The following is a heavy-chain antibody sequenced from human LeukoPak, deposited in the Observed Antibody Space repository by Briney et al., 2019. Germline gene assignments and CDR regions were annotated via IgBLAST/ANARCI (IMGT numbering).Heavy chain of an antibody. CDR3: AKNATSGFFSD. Sequence: SETLSLTCTVSGHSISNTFYWGWIRQSSGKGLEWIGSIHHSGNRFESGSTHYNPSLRSRVTVSADTSKNQFSLRLTSVTAADTAVYFCAKNATSGFFSDWGQGVLVTVSS. V-gene: IGHV4-28*01. CDR2: IHHSGNRFESGST. J-gene: IGHJ1*01. CDR1: GHSISNTFY. D-gene: IGHD2-2*01.